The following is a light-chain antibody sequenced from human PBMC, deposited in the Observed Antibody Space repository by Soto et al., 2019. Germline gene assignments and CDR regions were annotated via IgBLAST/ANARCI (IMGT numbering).Light chain of an antibody. CDR3: SSYTSSSTLNYV. Sequence: QSALTQPASVSGSPGQSITISCTGTSSDVGGYNYVSWYQQHPGKAPKLMIYDVSNRPSGVSNRFSGSKSGNTASLTISGLQAEDEADYYCSSYTSSSTLNYVFGTGTKLPVL. J-gene: IGLJ1*01. CDR2: DVS. V-gene: IGLV2-14*01. CDR1: SSDVGGYNY.